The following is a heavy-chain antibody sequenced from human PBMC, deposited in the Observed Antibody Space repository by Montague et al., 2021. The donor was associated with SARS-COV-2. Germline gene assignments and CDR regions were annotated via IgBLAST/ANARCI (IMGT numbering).Heavy chain of an antibody. CDR2: IYYRGTT. V-gene: IGHV4-59*01. J-gene: IGHJ5*02. D-gene: IGHD5-24*01. Sequence: SETLSLTCSVSGGSISSDYWSWIRQSPGKGLEWIGYIYYRGTTNYNPSLKSRVTFSVDTSKNQFSLELISVTAADTAVYFCAREDRWNWFDPWGQGVLVTVSS. CDR3: AREDRWNWFDP. CDR1: GGSISSDY.